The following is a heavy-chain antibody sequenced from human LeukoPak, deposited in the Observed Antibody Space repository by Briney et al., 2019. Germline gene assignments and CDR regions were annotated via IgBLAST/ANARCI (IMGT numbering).Heavy chain of an antibody. Sequence: ASVKVSCKASGGTFSSYAISWVRQAPGQGLEWMGGIIPIFGTANYAQKFQGRVTMTRDTSTSTVYMELSSLRSEDTAVYYCAREYYYDSSGPDYWGQGTLVTVSS. D-gene: IGHD3-22*01. V-gene: IGHV1-69*05. CDR3: AREYYYDSSGPDY. J-gene: IGHJ4*02. CDR2: IIPIFGTA. CDR1: GGTFSSYA.